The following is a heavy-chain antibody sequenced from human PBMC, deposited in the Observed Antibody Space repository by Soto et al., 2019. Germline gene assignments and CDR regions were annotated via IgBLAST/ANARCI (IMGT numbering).Heavy chain of an antibody. CDR1: GYSFTSYW. CDR3: ARIRPEGYCSSTSCYSLPGSFDP. V-gene: IGHV5-51*01. CDR2: IYPGDSDT. D-gene: IGHD2-2*02. Sequence: GESLKISCKGSGYSFTSYWIGWVRQMPGKGLEWMGIIYPGDSDTRYSPSFQGQVTISADKSISTAYLQWSSLKASDTAMYYCARIRPEGYCSSTSCYSLPGSFDPWGQGTLVTVSS. J-gene: IGHJ5*02.